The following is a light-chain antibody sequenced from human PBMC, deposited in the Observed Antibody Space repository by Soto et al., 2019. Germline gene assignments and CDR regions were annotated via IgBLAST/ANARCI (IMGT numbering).Light chain of an antibody. J-gene: IGKJ3*01. CDR3: QQYCISLGIT. CDR1: QSVSSSY. Sequence: EIVLTQSPGTLSLSPGERATLSCRASQSVSSSYLAWYQQKPGQAPRLLIYGASSRATGIPDRFSGSGSGIDFTLTISRPEPEDFAVYYCQQYCISLGITFGPGTKVDIK. V-gene: IGKV3-20*01. CDR2: GAS.